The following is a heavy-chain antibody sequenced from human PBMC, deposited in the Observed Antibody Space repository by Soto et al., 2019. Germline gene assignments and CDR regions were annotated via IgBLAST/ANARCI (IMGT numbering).Heavy chain of an antibody. D-gene: IGHD2-2*01. J-gene: IGHJ4*02. CDR1: GFTFSSYA. Sequence: EVQLLESGGGLVQPGGSLRLSCAASGFTFSSYAMGWVRQAPGKGLEWVSAINGSGGSTYFADSLKGRITISRDNSKNTMYMQMNSLRAEDTAVSYCAKGGSITSLITFAYWGQGTLVTVSS. V-gene: IGHV3-23*01. CDR2: INGSGGST. CDR3: AKGGSITSLITFAY.